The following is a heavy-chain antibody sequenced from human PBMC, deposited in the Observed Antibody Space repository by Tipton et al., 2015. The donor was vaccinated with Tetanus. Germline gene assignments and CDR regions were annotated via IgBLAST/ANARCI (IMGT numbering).Heavy chain of an antibody. CDR1: GFTFSDYY. CDR3: ASEWFGSTLD. D-gene: IGHD3-10*01. V-gene: IGHV3-11*01. J-gene: IGHJ4*02. CDR2: ISNSGSNI. Sequence: GSLRLSCAASGFTFSDYYMNWIRQAPGKGLEWVSYISNSGSNIYYADSVKGRFTISRDSAKNSLHLEMNSLRAEDTAVYYCASEWFGSTLDWGQGTLVTVAS.